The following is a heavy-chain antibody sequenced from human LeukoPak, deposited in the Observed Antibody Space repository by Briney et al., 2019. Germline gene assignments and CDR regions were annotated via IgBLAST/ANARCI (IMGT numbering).Heavy chain of an antibody. CDR3: ATASLFYDSSGYLIGTAFDI. CDR1: GGSISSSSYY. Sequence: PSETLSLTCTVSGGSISSSSYYWGWIRQPPGKGLEWIGSIYYSGSTYYNPSLKSRVTISVDTSKNQFSPKLSSVTAADTAVYYCATASLFYDSSGYLIGTAFDIWGQGTMVTVSS. CDR2: IYYSGST. V-gene: IGHV4-39*07. J-gene: IGHJ3*02. D-gene: IGHD3-22*01.